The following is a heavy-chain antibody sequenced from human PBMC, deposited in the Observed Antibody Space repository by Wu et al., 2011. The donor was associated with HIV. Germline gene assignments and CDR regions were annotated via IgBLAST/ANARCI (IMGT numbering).Heavy chain of an antibody. Sequence: QVQLVQSGAEVKKPGSSVKVSCKASGGTFSSYAISWVRQAPGQGLEWMGGIIPIFGSTDYTLKFQDRVTFSADKSSGTAYMELTSLRFEDTAVYFCAKGVTAYQMHFDWFDAWGQGTLVTVSS. V-gene: IGHV1-69*06. CDR3: AKGVTAYQMHFDWFDA. CDR1: GGTFSSYA. CDR2: IIPIFGST. J-gene: IGHJ5*02. D-gene: IGHD2-21*01.